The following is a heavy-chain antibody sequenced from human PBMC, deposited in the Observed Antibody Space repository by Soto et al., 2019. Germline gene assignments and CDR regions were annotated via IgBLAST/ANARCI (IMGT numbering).Heavy chain of an antibody. CDR1: GVSISTYY. J-gene: IGHJ3*02. V-gene: IGHV4-59*01. Sequence: QVQLQESGPGLVKPSETLSLTCTVSGVSISTYYWTWIRQPPGKGLEWIGQVFYSGNTNYNPSLKSRVTISVDASRNQFSLRLSSVTAADTAMYYCASRDYNDAFDIWGQGILVTVSS. CDR2: VFYSGNT. CDR3: ASRDYNDAFDI. D-gene: IGHD4-4*01.